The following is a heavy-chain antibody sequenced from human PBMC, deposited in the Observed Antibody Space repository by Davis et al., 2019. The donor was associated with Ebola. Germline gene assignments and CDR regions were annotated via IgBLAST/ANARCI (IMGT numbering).Heavy chain of an antibody. CDR2: IYYSGST. CDR3: ARESAVAGTTYDY. Sequence: SETLSLTCTVSGGSISSYYWSWIRQPPGKGLEWIGYIYYSGSTNYNPSLKSRVTISVDTSKNQFSLKLSSVTAADTAVYYCARESAVAGTTYDYWGQGTLVTVSS. V-gene: IGHV4-59*01. J-gene: IGHJ4*02. D-gene: IGHD6-19*01. CDR1: GGSISSYY.